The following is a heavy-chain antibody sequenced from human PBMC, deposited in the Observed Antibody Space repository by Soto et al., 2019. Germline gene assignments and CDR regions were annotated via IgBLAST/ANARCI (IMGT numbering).Heavy chain of an antibody. Sequence: ESGGGVVQPGRSLRLSCAASGFTFSSYGMHWVRQAPGKGLEWVAVIWYDGSNKYYADSVKGRFTISRDNSKNTLYLQMNSLRAEDTAVYYCARVPAAILGYYYYYMDVWGKGTTVTVSS. CDR3: ARVPAAILGYYYYYMDV. CDR1: GFTFSSYG. V-gene: IGHV3-33*01. J-gene: IGHJ6*03. D-gene: IGHD2-2*01. CDR2: IWYDGSNK.